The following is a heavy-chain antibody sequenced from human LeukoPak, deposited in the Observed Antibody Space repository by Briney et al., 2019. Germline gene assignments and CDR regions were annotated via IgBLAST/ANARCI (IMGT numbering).Heavy chain of an antibody. CDR1: GFTFSSYA. J-gene: IGHJ4*02. Sequence: GGSLRLSCAASGFTFSSYAMSWVRQAPGKGLEWVSAISGSGGSTYYADSVKGRFTISRDNSKNTLYPQMNSLRAEDTAVYYCAKGRVVIVVAQTDYWGQGTLVTVSS. V-gene: IGHV3-23*01. CDR2: ISGSGGST. CDR3: AKGRVVIVVAQTDY. D-gene: IGHD3-22*01.